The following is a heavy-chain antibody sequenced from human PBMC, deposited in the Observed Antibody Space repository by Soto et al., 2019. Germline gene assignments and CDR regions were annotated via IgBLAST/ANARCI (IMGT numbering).Heavy chain of an antibody. CDR3: ARDAGASGGMDV. J-gene: IGHJ6*02. Sequence: PWWSLRLSCSASVFTFSSYDMHWFRQATGKGLEWVSAIGTAGDPYYPGSVKGRFTISRENAKNSLYLQMNSLRAGDTAVYYCARDAGASGGMDVWGQGTTVTVSS. CDR2: IGTAGDP. V-gene: IGHV3-13*05. D-gene: IGHD3-10*01. CDR1: VFTFSSYD.